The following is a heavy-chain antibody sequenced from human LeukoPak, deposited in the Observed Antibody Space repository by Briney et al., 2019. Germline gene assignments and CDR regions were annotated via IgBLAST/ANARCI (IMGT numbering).Heavy chain of an antibody. Sequence: GSLRLSCAASGFTFSRAWMSWVRQAPGRGLEWVGRIKSQSNGGTTDYAAPVKGRFTISRHDSGNTLYLQMNSLKTEDTAVYYCTTDRGRFCGGDCSSDYWGQGTLVTVSS. D-gene: IGHD2-21*02. CDR1: GFTFSRAW. V-gene: IGHV3-15*01. CDR3: TTDRGRFCGGDCSSDY. CDR2: IKSQSNGGTT. J-gene: IGHJ4*02.